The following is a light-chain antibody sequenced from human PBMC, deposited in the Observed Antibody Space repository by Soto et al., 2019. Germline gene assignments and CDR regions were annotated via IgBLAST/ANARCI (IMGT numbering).Light chain of an antibody. V-gene: IGKV1-5*03. CDR1: QSISSW. CDR3: QQYNSYSLT. CDR2: KAS. J-gene: IGKJ3*01. Sequence: DIQMTQSPSTLSASVGDRVTITCRASQSISSWLAWYQQKPGKAPKLLIYKASSLESGVPSRFSGSGSGTEFTLTISSLQPDDFATYYCQQYNSYSLTFGPGTIVDIK.